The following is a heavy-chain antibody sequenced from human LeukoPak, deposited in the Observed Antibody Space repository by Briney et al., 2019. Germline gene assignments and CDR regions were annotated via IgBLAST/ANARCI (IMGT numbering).Heavy chain of an antibody. CDR2: ISAYNGNT. Sequence: ASVKVSCKASGYTFNNYGISWVRQAPGQGLEWMGRISAYNGNTNYAQKVQGRVTMTTDTSMSTAYMELRNLTSDDTAVYYCARDSADCSGGSCYSAEYFQHWGQGTLVTVSS. D-gene: IGHD2-15*01. J-gene: IGHJ1*01. CDR3: ARDSADCSGGSCYSAEYFQH. V-gene: IGHV1-18*01. CDR1: GYTFNNYG.